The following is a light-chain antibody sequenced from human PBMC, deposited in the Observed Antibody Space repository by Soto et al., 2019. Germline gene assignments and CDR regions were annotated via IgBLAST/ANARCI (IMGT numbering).Light chain of an antibody. V-gene: IGLV2-23*02. CDR1: SSDVGNYNL. J-gene: IGLJ1*01. CDR3: CSYAGSSTYV. CDR2: EVS. Sequence: QSALTQPASVSGSPGQSITISCTGISSDVGNYNLVSWYQQHPDKAPKLMIYEVSKRPSGVSNRFSGSKSGITASLTISGLQAEDEADYYCCSYAGSSTYVFGTGTKVTVL.